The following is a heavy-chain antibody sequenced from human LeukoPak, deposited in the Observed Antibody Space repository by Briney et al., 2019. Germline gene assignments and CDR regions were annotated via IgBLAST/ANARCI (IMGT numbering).Heavy chain of an antibody. CDR1: GFTVSSNC. CDR2: IYSDNT. D-gene: IGHD4/OR15-4a*01. Sequence: GGSLRLSCTVSGFTVSSNCMSWVRQAPGKGLEWVSFIYSDNTHYSDSVKGRFTISRDNSKNTLYLQMNSLRAEDTAVYYCARRAGAYSHPYDYWGQGTLVTVSS. J-gene: IGHJ4*02. V-gene: IGHV3-53*01. CDR3: ARRAGAYSHPYDY.